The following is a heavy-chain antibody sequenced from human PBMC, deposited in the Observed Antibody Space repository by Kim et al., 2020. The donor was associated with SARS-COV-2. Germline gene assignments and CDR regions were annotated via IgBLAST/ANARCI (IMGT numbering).Heavy chain of an antibody. V-gene: IGHV4-39*01. D-gene: IGHD3-16*01. CDR1: GGSISSSSYY. J-gene: IGHJ4*01. Sequence: SETLSLTCTVSGGSISSSSYYWGWIRQPPGKGLEWIGSVYYSGSTYYNPSLKSRVTISVDTSKNQFSLKLSSVTAADTAVYYCARRRLGGGYRRFDYGG. CDR3: ARRRLGGGYRRFDY. CDR2: VYYSGST.